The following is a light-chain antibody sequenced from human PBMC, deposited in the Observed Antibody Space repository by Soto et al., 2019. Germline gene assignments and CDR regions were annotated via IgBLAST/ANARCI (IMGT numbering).Light chain of an antibody. V-gene: IGKV3-11*01. CDR2: DAS. J-gene: IGKJ4*01. CDR3: QQRSGWPPLT. CDR1: QSVTDF. Sequence: EIVLTQSPATLSLSPGERATLSCMASQSVTDFLAWYQQKPGQAPRLLIYDASNRATGVPARFSGSGSGTDFTLTISSLEPEDSAVYYCQQRSGWPPLTFGGGTKVAIK.